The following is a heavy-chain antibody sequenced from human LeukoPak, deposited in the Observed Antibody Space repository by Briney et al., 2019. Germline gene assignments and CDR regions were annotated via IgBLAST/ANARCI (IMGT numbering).Heavy chain of an antibody. CDR1: GDSFTSSSYH. V-gene: IGHV4-39*01. Sequence: PSETLSLTCSVSGDSFTSSSYHWGWIRQPPGEGLEWIGTVYYSGNTYYNPSLKSRLTLSIDASKNQVSLKLSAVTATDTAVYYCARLSGGNPGNFWGQGTLVTVSS. CDR2: VYYSGNT. D-gene: IGHD3-10*01. J-gene: IGHJ4*02. CDR3: ARLSGGNPGNF.